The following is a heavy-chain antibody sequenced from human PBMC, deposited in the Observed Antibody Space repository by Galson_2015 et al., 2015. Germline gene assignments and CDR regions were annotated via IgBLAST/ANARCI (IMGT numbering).Heavy chain of an antibody. D-gene: IGHD1-26*01. CDR1: GFSLSTYGLG. Sequence: PALVKPTQTLTLTCTFSGFSLSTYGLGVGWVRQPPGKALEWLAITHWNDDDHYSPSLKTRLTITKDTSKSQVVLTLTNMDPVDTATYYCAHRVVGVGFHYSGQGTLVTVST. CDR2: THWNDDD. CDR3: AHRVVGVGFHY. J-gene: IGHJ4*02. V-gene: IGHV2-5*01.